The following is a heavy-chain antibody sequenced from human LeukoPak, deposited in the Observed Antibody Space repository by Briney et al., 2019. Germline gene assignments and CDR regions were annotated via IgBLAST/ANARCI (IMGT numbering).Heavy chain of an antibody. D-gene: IGHD1-26*01. Sequence: GGSLRLSCAASGFTFSSYWMSWVRQAPGKGLEWVANIKQDGSEKYYVDSVKGRFTISRDNAKNSLYLQMNSLRAGDTAVYYCAREGRELAFDLWGRGTLVTVSS. CDR1: GFTFSSYW. CDR3: AREGRELAFDL. V-gene: IGHV3-7*03. J-gene: IGHJ2*01. CDR2: IKQDGSEK.